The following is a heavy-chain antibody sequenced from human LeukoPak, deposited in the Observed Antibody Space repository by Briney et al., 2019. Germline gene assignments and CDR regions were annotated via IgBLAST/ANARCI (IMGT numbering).Heavy chain of an antibody. Sequence: ASVRVSCKASGYTFTSYGMSWVGQAPGQGLEGMGWISAYNGNTNYEQKLQGRVTMTTDTSTSTAYMELRSLRSDGTAVYYCARGYDFWSGQYYFDYWGEGTLVTVSS. CDR2: ISAYNGNT. J-gene: IGHJ4*02. CDR3: ARGYDFWSGQYYFDY. CDR1: GYTFTSYG. D-gene: IGHD3-3*01. V-gene: IGHV1-18*01.